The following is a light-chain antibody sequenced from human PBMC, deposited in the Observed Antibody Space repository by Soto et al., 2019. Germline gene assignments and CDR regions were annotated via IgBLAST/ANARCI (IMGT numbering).Light chain of an antibody. CDR1: QTISSAY. Sequence: EIVLTQSPGTLSLSPGKIATLSCSASQTISSAYLAWYQQRPGQAPRLLIYGASTRATGIPDRFSGRGSGTDFALTISRLEPEDFAVYYCQQRNGWPRTFGQGTKVDIK. CDR3: QQRNGWPRT. CDR2: GAS. V-gene: IGKV3-20*01. J-gene: IGKJ1*01.